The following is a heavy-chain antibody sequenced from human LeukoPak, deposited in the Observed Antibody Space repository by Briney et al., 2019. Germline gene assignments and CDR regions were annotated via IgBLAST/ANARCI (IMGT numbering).Heavy chain of an antibody. CDR3: AKWGDYDILTGYYDSDY. CDR1: GFTFSNYA. J-gene: IGHJ4*02. V-gene: IGHV3-23*01. D-gene: IGHD3-9*01. Sequence: GGSLRLSCVASGFTFSNYAMSWVRQAPGKGLEWVSAIVGSGGSTYYADSVKGRFTISRDNPKNTLYLRMNSLRAEDTAVYYCAKWGDYDILTGYYDSDYWGQGTLVTVSS. CDR2: IVGSGGST.